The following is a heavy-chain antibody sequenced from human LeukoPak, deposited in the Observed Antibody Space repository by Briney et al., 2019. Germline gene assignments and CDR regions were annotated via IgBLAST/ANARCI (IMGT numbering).Heavy chain of an antibody. CDR2: ISAYNGNT. D-gene: IGHD3-22*01. J-gene: IGHJ3*02. CDR1: GYRFTSYG. CDR3: ARVSSGRKEDAFDI. Sequence: GASVKVSCKASGYRFTSYGISWVRQAPGQGLEWMGWISAYNGNTNYAQKLQGRVTMTTDTSTSTAYMELRSLRSDDTAVYYCARVSSGRKEDAFDIWGQGTMVTVSS. V-gene: IGHV1-18*01.